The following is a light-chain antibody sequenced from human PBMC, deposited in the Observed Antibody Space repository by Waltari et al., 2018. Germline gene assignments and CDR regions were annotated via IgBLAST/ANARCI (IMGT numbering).Light chain of an antibody. J-gene: IGKJ2*03. CDR1: QGISNW. V-gene: IGKV1-12*01. CDR3: QQHNSYPYS. Sequence: DIQMTQSPSSLSASVGDRVTIPCQASQGISNWLAWYQQKPGKAPKLLIYAASSLQSGVPSRFSGSGSGTEFTLTISSLQPEDFATYYCQQHNSYPYSFGQGTKVEIK. CDR2: AAS.